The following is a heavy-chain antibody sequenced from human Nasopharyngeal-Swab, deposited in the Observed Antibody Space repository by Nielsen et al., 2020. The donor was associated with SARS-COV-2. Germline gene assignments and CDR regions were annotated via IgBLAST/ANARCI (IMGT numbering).Heavy chain of an antibody. V-gene: IGHV4-4*01. J-gene: IGHJ6*02. D-gene: IGHD2-15*01. CDR3: ARDLGYCSGGSCPLWYYGMDV. CDR2: IYHRGST. Sequence: WIRQPPGKGLEWIGEIYHRGSTNYNPSLKSRVTISVDKSKNQFSLKLSSVTAADTAVYFCARDLGYCSGGSCPLWYYGMDVWGQGTTVTVSS.